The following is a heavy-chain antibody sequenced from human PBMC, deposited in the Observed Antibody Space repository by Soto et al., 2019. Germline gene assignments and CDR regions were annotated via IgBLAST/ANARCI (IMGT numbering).Heavy chain of an antibody. CDR2: ISSSSSYI. V-gene: IGHV3-21*01. CDR3: ARDHVGYDILTGYATSGTKNY. J-gene: IGHJ4*02. Sequence: GGSLRLSCAASGFTFSSYSMNLVRQAPGKGLEWVSSISSSSSYIYYADSVKGRFTISRDNAKNSLYLQMNSLRAEDTAVYYCARDHVGYDILTGYATSGTKNYWGQGTLVTVSS. CDR1: GFTFSSYS. D-gene: IGHD3-9*01.